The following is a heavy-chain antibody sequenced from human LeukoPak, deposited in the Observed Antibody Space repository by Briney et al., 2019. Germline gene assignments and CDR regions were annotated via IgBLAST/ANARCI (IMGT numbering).Heavy chain of an antibody. CDR1: GGSISSRSHY. D-gene: IGHD3-3*02. CDR2: IFYSGST. CDR3: ARATRLLADY. V-gene: IGHV4-39*07. J-gene: IGHJ4*02. Sequence: PSETLSLTCSVSGGSISSRSHYWGWIRQTPGKGLEWIGSIFYSGSTNDNPSLKSRVTISVDTSKNQFSLELYSVTAADTAVYYCARATRLLADYWGQGTLVTVSS.